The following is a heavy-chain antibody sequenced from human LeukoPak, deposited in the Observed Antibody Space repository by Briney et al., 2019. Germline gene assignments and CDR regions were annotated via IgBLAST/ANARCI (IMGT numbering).Heavy chain of an antibody. V-gene: IGHV1-8*01. CDR1: GYTFTSYD. J-gene: IGHJ5*02. CDR2: MNPNSGNT. D-gene: IGHD2-2*01. Sequence: ASVKVSCKASGYTFTSYDINWVRQATGQGLEWMGWMNPNSGNTGYAQKFQGRVTMTRNTSISTAYMELSSLRSEDTAVYYCARQYCSGTSCYNWFDPWGQGTLVTVSS. CDR3: ARQYCSGTSCYNWFDP.